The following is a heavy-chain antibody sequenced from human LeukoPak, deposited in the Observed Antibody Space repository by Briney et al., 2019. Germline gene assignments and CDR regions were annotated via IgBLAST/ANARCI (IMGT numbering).Heavy chain of an antibody. Sequence: SETLSLTCSVSGTSITPYSWSWIRQPPGRGLEWIGYFYTSGNTHQNPSLKSRVTMSIDASKNQFSLRLSSMTAADTAVYYCARHRAEMATITDNTFDMWGQGTMVTVSS. J-gene: IGHJ3*02. CDR1: GTSITPYS. D-gene: IGHD5-24*01. CDR2: FYTSGNT. CDR3: ARHRAEMATITDNTFDM. V-gene: IGHV4-4*09.